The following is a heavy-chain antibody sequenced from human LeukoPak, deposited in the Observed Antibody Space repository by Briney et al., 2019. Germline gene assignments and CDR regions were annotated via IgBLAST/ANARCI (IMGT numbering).Heavy chain of an antibody. Sequence: GGSLRLSCAASGFTFSDYYMSWIRQAPGEGREGVSAISGSGGSTYYADSVKGRFTISRDNSKNTLYLQMNSLRAEDTAVYYCAKEVLDYSMYYFDYWGQGTLVTVSS. CDR2: ISGSGGST. CDR3: AKEVLDYSMYYFDY. V-gene: IGHV3-23*01. CDR1: GFTFSDYY. D-gene: IGHD4-11*01. J-gene: IGHJ4*02.